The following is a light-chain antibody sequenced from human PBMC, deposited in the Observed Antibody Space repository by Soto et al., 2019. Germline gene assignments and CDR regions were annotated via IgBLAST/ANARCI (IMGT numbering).Light chain of an antibody. V-gene: IGKV2-30*01. Sequence: DVGMTQWARAQPATLGQSAYISCRSSRSLVYSDGNTSLNWFQQRPGQSPRRLIFEVSNRDSGVPGRFCGSAAGTDFTLKFSRVEAEDVGVYYCMQGTHWPHTCGQGTKVDIK. J-gene: IGKJ1*01. CDR2: EVS. CDR3: MQGTHWPHT. CDR1: RSLVYSDGNTS.